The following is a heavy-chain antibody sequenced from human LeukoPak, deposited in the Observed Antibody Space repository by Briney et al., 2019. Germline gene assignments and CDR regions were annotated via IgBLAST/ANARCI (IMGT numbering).Heavy chain of an antibody. Sequence: ASVKVSCKASGYTFTSYDINWVRQAAGQGLEWMGWMNPNSGNTGYAQKFQGRVTMTRNTSISTAYMELSSLRSEDTAVYYCASAKWELSARDGYYYYGMDVWGQGTTVTVSS. J-gene: IGHJ6*02. CDR2: MNPNSGNT. V-gene: IGHV1-8*01. D-gene: IGHD1-26*01. CDR1: GYTFTSYD. CDR3: ASAKWELSARDGYYYYGMDV.